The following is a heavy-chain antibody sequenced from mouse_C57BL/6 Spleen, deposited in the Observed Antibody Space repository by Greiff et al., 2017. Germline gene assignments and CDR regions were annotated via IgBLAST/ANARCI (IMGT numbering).Heavy chain of an antibody. CDR3: ARSAITTVVPAY. Sequence: VKLVESGPELVKPGASVKISCKASGYAFSSSWMNWVKQRPGKGLEWIGRIYPGDGDTNYNGKFKGKATLTADKSSSTAYMQLSSLTSEDSAVYFCARSAITTVVPAYWCQGTLVTVSA. V-gene: IGHV1-82*01. J-gene: IGHJ3*01. D-gene: IGHD1-1*01. CDR1: GYAFSSSW. CDR2: IYPGDGDT.